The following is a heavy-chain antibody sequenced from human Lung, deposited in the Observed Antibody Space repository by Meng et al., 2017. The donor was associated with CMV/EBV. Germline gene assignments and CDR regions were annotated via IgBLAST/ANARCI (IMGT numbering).Heavy chain of an antibody. CDR2: ISHSGIT. CDR1: GESFSGYS. V-gene: IGHV4-34*01. CDR3: ARTLPPARGHRLDY. Sequence: SXTLSLXCAVHGESFSGYSWSWIRQPPGKGLEWIGEISHSGITNYNPSLKSRVTISLDTSKNQFSLKLNSVAAADTAAFYCARTLPPARGHRLDYWGQGTLVTVSS. J-gene: IGHJ4*02. D-gene: IGHD1-14*01.